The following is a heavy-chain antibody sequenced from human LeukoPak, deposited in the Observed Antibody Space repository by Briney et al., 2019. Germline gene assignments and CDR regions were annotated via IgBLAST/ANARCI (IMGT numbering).Heavy chain of an antibody. CDR2: INPSGGST. J-gene: IGHJ5*02. D-gene: IGHD3-22*01. V-gene: IGHV1-46*01. CDR1: GYTFTSYF. CDR3: ARGFRVYDSSGYYYALGS. Sequence: ASVKVSCKASGYTFTSYFMHWVRQAPGQGLEWMGIINPSGGSTSYAQKFQGRVTMTRDTSTSTVYMELSSLRSEDTAVYYCARGFRVYDSSGYYYALGSWGQGTLVTVSS.